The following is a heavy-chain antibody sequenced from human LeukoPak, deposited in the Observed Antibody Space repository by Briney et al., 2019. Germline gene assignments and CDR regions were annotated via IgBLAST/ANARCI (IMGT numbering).Heavy chain of an antibody. Sequence: GGSLRLSCAASGFTFSSYSMNWVRQAPGKGLEWVSYISSSSSTIYYADSVKGRFTISRDNAKNSLYLQMNSLRDEDTAVYYCARTAAARAWNWFDPWGQGTLVTVSS. V-gene: IGHV3-48*02. CDR1: GFTFSSYS. CDR3: ARTAAARAWNWFDP. D-gene: IGHD6-25*01. J-gene: IGHJ5*02. CDR2: ISSSSSTI.